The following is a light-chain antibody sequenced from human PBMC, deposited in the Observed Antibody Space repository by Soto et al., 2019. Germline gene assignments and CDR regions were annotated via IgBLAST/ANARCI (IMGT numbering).Light chain of an antibody. CDR2: DAS. Sequence: EIVLTQSPATLSLSPGERATLSCRARQSVNNYLHWYQQKPGQAHRLLIYDASNGATGIPARFSGSGSGTDFTLTISSLEPEDFAVYYCQQRSALPLTFGGGTKVEIK. V-gene: IGKV3-11*01. CDR1: QSVNNY. J-gene: IGKJ4*01. CDR3: QQRSALPLT.